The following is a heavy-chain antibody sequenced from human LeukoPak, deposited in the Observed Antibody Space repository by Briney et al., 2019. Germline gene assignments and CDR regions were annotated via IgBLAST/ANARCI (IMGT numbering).Heavy chain of an antibody. J-gene: IGHJ5*02. CDR3: AKDKGTVRGVITNWFDP. CDR2: ISWNSGSI. CDR1: GFTFDDYA. Sequence: GGSLRLSCAASGFTFDDYAMHWVRQAPGKGLEWVSGISWNSGSIGYADSVKGRFTTSRDNAKNSLYLQMNSLRAEDTALYYCAKDKGTVRGVITNWFDPWGQGTLVTVSS. D-gene: IGHD3-10*01. V-gene: IGHV3-9*01.